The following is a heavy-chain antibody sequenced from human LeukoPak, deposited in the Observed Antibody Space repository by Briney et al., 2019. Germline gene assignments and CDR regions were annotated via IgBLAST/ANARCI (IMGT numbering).Heavy chain of an antibody. J-gene: IGHJ4*02. CDR1: GFTFSNSA. V-gene: IGHV3-23*01. Sequence: GSPRVSCAASGFTFSNSAMSWVRQAPGKGLEWVSAISGSGGGTYYADSVKGRFTISRDNSKNTLYVQMNSLRAADTAVYYCAKAAGRGYNYGDYFDYWGEGTLVSASS. D-gene: IGHD5-18*01. CDR3: AKAAGRGYNYGDYFDY. CDR2: ISGSGGGT.